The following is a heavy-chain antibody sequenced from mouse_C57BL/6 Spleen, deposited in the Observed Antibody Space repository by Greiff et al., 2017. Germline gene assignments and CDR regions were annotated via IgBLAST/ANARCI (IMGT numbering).Heavy chain of an antibody. D-gene: IGHD1-1*01. CDR3: ARATTVVKDYAMDY. V-gene: IGHV5-17*01. CDR1: GFTFSDYG. Sequence: EVHLVESGGGLVKPGGSLKLSCAASGFTFSDYGMHWVRQAPEKGLEWVAYISSGSSTIYYADTVKGRFTISRDNAKNTLFLQMTSLRSEDTAMYYCARATTVVKDYAMDYWGQGTSVTVSS. CDR2: ISSGSSTI. J-gene: IGHJ4*01.